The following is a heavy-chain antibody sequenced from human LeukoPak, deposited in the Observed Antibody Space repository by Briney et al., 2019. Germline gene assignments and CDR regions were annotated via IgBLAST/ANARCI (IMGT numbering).Heavy chain of an antibody. D-gene: IGHD3-22*01. J-gene: IGHJ4*02. Sequence: PSETLSLTCTVSGGSISSGNYYWSWIRQPAGKGLEWIGHIYTSGSTNYNPSLKSRVTISVDTSKNRFSLKLSSVTAADTAVYYCAGGYYYDSSGYPNWGQGTLVTVSS. CDR3: AGGYYYDSSGYPN. CDR2: IYTSGST. CDR1: GGSISSGNYY. V-gene: IGHV4-61*09.